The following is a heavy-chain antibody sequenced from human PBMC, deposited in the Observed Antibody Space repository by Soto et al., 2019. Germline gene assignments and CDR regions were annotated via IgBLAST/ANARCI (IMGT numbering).Heavy chain of an antibody. CDR1: GGSISSGGYY. Sequence: PSETLSLTCTVSGGSISSGGYYWSWIRQHPGKGLEWIGYIYYSGSTYFNPSLKSRVTISVDTSKNQFSLKLSSVTAAATAVYYCARLITGTLGGPWGQGTLVTVSS. V-gene: IGHV4-31*03. J-gene: IGHJ5*02. D-gene: IGHD1-20*01. CDR3: ARLITGTLGGP. CDR2: IYYSGST.